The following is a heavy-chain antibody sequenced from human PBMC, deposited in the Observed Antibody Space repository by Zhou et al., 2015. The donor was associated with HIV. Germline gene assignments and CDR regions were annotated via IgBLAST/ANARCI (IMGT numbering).Heavy chain of an antibody. Sequence: QVQLVQSGAEVKKPGSSVKVSCKASGGTFSSYAISWVRQAPGQGLEWMGGIIPIFGTANYAQKFQGRVTITADESTSTAYMELSSLRSEDTAVYYCARVPSRGYGGNFYYYGMDVWGQGTTVTVSS. CDR1: GGTFSSYA. V-gene: IGHV1-69*12. CDR2: IIPIFGTA. J-gene: IGHJ6*02. CDR3: ARVPSRGYGGNFYYYGMDV. D-gene: IGHD4-23*01.